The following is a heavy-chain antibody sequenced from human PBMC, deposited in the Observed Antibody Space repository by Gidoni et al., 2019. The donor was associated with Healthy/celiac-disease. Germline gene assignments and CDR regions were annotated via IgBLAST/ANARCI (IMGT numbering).Heavy chain of an antibody. CDR1: GGSISSSSYY. Sequence: QLQLQESGPGLVKPSETLSLTCTVSGGSISSSSYYWGWIRQPPGKGLEWIGSIYYSGSTYYNPSLKSRVTISVDTSKNQFSLKLSSVTAADTAVYYCARHPSPATYSSSLIYYYYYGMDVWGQGTTVTVSS. CDR2: IYYSGST. CDR3: ARHPSPATYSSSLIYYYYYGMDV. V-gene: IGHV4-39*01. J-gene: IGHJ6*02. D-gene: IGHD6-13*01.